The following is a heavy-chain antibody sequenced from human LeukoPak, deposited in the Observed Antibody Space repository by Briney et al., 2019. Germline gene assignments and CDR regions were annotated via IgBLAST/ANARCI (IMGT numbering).Heavy chain of an antibody. J-gene: IGHJ3*02. V-gene: IGHV4-39*07. D-gene: IGHD5-18*01. CDR3: ARIPGVDTAMVPSPWAFDI. CDR2: IYYSGST. CDR1: GGSISSSSYY. Sequence: SETLSLTCTVSGGSISSSSYYWGWIRQPPGKGLEWIGSIYYSGSTYYNPSLKSRVTISVDTSKNQFSLKLSSVTAADTAVYYCARIPGVDTAMVPSPWAFDIWGQGTMVTVSS.